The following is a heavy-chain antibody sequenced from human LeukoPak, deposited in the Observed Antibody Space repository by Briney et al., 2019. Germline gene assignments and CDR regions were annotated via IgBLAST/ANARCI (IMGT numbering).Heavy chain of an antibody. V-gene: IGHV1-18*01. Sequence: ASVKVSCKASGYSFTNYGITWVRQAPGQGLEWMGWISAYNGNTKYAQNLQGRVTMTTDTSTSTAYMELRSLRSDDTAVYYCARGGGDFWSGYYGTYYFDCWGQGTLVTVS. CDR2: ISAYNGNT. D-gene: IGHD3-3*01. CDR1: GYSFTNYG. J-gene: IGHJ4*02. CDR3: ARGGGDFWSGYYGTYYFDC.